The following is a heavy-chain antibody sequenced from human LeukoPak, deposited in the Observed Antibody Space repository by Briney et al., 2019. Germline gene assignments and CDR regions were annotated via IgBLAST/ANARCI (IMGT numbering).Heavy chain of an antibody. Sequence: GGSLRLSCAASGFTFSDYYMSWIRQAPGKGPEWVSYISSSGSTIYYADSVKGRFTISRDNAKNSLYLQMNSLRGEDTAVYYCARSRRRGWFDPWGQGTLVTVSS. J-gene: IGHJ5*02. D-gene: IGHD3-10*01. CDR3: ARSRRRGWFDP. CDR1: GFTFSDYY. CDR2: ISSSGSTI. V-gene: IGHV3-11*01.